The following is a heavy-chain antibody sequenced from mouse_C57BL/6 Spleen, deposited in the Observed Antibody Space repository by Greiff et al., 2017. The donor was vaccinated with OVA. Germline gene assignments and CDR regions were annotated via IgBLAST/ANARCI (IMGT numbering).Heavy chain of an antibody. V-gene: IGHV1-69*01. D-gene: IGHD1-1*01. CDR2: IDPSDSYT. J-gene: IGHJ1*03. CDR3: ARPTVVSDWYFDV. CDR1: GYTFTSYG. Sequence: QVQLQQPGAELVMPGASVKLSCKASGYTFTSYGMHWVKQRPGQGLEWIGEIDPSDSYTNYNQKFKGKSTLTVDKSSSTGYMQLSSLTSEDSAVYDSARPTVVSDWYFDVWGTGTTVTVSS.